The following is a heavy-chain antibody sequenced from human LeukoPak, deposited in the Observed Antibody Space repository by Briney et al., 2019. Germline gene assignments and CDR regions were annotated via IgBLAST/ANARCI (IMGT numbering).Heavy chain of an antibody. CDR3: GRVPFFRYDFWSGYPVYMDV. J-gene: IGHJ6*03. CDR1: GGSFSGYY. D-gene: IGHD3-3*01. CDR2: INHSGST. Sequence: SETLSLTCAVYGGSFSGYYWSWIRQPPGKGLEWIGEINHSGSTNYNPSLKSRVTISVDTSKNQFSLKLSSVTAADTAVYYCGRVPFFRYDFWSGYPVYMDVWGKGTTVTVSS. V-gene: IGHV4-34*01.